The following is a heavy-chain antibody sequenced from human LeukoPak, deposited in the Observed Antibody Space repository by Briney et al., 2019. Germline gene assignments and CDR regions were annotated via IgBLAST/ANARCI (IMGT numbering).Heavy chain of an antibody. J-gene: IGHJ4*02. Sequence: GESLKISCKGSGYSFTNFWIGWVRQMPGKGLEWMGSFYPGDSDTRYSPSFQGQVTISADKSITTAYLQWSSLKASDTAMYYCARHVGYSGAWYNDYWGPGTLVTVSS. CDR3: ARHVGYSGAWYNDY. D-gene: IGHD6-19*01. CDR2: FYPGDSDT. V-gene: IGHV5-51*01. CDR1: GYSFTNFW.